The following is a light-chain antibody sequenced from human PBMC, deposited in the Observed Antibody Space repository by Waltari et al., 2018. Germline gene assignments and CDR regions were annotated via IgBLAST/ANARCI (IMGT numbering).Light chain of an antibody. CDR1: QSVSSN. CDR3: QQYNNWPYT. J-gene: IGKJ2*01. V-gene: IGKV3-15*01. Sequence: DIVMTQSPGTLSVSPGESATLSCRASQSVSSNLAWYQQKPGQAPRLLIYGASTRATGIPARFSGSGSGTEFTLTISSMQSEDFAVYYCQQYNNWPYTFGPGTKLEIK. CDR2: GAS.